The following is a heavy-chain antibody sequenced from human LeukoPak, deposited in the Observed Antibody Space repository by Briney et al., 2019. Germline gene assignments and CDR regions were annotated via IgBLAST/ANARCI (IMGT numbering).Heavy chain of an antibody. J-gene: IGHJ5*02. V-gene: IGHV4-34*01. D-gene: IGHD3-16*01. CDR2: INHSGST. Sequence: SETLSLTCAVYGGSFSGYYWSWIRQPPGKGLEWIGEINHSGSTNYNPSLKSRVTMSVDTSKNQFSLKLSSVTAADTAVYYCARDASRARSLNWFDPWGQGTLVTVSS. CDR1: GGSFSGYY. CDR3: ARDASRARSLNWFDP.